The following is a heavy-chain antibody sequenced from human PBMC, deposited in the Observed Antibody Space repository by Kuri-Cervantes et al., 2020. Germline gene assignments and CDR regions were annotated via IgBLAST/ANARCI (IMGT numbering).Heavy chain of an antibody. V-gene: IGHV4-34*01. CDR2: MNDSGSA. CDR1: GGSFSGYY. CDR3: ARAAYSSSSPFDY. J-gene: IGHJ4*02. D-gene: IGHD6-6*01. Sequence: SQTLSLTCAVYGGSFSGYYWSWIRQPPGKGLEWIGEMNDSGSANYNPSLKSRVTISVDTSKKQFSLKVNSVTAADTAVYYCARAAYSSSSPFDYWGQGTLVTVSS.